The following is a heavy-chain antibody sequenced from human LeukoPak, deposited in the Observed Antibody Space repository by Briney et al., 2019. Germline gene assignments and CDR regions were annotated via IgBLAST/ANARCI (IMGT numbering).Heavy chain of an antibody. D-gene: IGHD6-19*01. V-gene: IGHV4-39*07. J-gene: IGHJ4*02. CDR3: ARTLSSGWSGFDY. CDR1: GGSISSYY. CDR2: IYYSGST. Sequence: SETLSLTCTVSGGSISSYYWGWIRQPPGKGLEWIGSIYYSGSTYYNQSPKSRVTISVDTSKNQFSLKLSSVTAADTAVYYCARTLSSGWSGFDYWGQGTLVTVSS.